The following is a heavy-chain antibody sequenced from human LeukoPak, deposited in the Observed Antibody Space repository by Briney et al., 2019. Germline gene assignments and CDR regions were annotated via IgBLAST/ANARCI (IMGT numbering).Heavy chain of an antibody. CDR1: GDSISSGYY. D-gene: IGHD3-16*01. CDR2: IYHSGST. Sequence: PSETLSLTCTVSGDSISSGYYWGWIRQPPGKGLEWIGSIYHSGSTYYNPSLKSRVTISVDTSKNQFSLKLSSVTAADTAVYYCTKTYYDYVWGAVDYWGQGTLVTVSS. J-gene: IGHJ4*02. V-gene: IGHV4-38-2*02. CDR3: TKTYYDYVWGAVDY.